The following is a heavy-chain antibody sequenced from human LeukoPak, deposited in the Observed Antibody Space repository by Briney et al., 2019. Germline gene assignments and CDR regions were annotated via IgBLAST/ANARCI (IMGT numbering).Heavy chain of an antibody. Sequence: PGGSLRLSCAASGFTFNNYGMHWVRQAPGKGLECMAIISYDGSNKYYADSVKGRFTISRDNSKNTLYLQMNSLRAEDTAVYYCAKDLSYYYARDAFDIWGQGTMVTVSS. D-gene: IGHD3-10*01. CDR3: AKDLSYYYARDAFDI. CDR2: ISYDGSNK. CDR1: GFTFNNYG. J-gene: IGHJ3*02. V-gene: IGHV3-30*18.